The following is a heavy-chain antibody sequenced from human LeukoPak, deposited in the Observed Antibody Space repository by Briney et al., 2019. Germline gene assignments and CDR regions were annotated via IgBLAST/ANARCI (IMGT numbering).Heavy chain of an antibody. V-gene: IGHV3-33*01. CDR1: GFTFSTYG. D-gene: IGHD6-13*01. J-gene: IGHJ4*02. CDR3: ARDCPNPNIAAAGTVPVLDY. Sequence: HSGGSLGLSCAASGFTFSTYGTHWVRQAPGKGLEWVAVIWYDGSKKYYADSVKGRFTISRDNSKNTLYLQMNSLRAEDTAVYYCARDCPNPNIAAAGTVPVLDYWGQGTLVTVSS. CDR2: IWYDGSKK.